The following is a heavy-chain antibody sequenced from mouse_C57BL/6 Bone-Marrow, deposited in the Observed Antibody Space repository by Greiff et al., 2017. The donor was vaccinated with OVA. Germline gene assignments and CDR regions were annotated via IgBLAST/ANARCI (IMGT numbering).Heavy chain of an antibody. Sequence: QVQLQQPGAELVKPGASVKMSCKASGYTFTSYWITWVKQRPGQGLEWIGDIYPGSGSTNYNEKFKSKATLTVDTSSSTAYMQLSSLTSEDSAVYYCARLRMIYYEYDGGFAYWAKGLWSLSLQ. CDR1: GYTFTSYW. CDR3: ARLRMIYYEYDGGFAY. D-gene: IGHD2-4*01. V-gene: IGHV1-55*01. CDR2: IYPGSGST. J-gene: IGHJ3*01.